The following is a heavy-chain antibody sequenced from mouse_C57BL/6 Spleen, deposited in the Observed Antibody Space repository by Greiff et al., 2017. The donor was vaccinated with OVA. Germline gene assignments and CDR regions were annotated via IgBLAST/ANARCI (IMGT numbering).Heavy chain of an antibody. CDR3: ARDLDY. J-gene: IGHJ2*01. Sequence: QVQLQQPGAELVMPGASVKLSCKASGYTFTSYWMRWVKQRPGQGLEWIGEIDPSDSYTNYNQKFKGKSTLTVDKSSSTAYMQLSSLTSEDSAVYYCARDLDYWGQGTTLTVSS. V-gene: IGHV1-69*01. CDR1: GYTFTSYW. CDR2: IDPSDSYT.